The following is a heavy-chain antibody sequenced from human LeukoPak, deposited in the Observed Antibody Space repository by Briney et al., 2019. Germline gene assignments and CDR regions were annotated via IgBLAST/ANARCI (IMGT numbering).Heavy chain of an antibody. J-gene: IGHJ3*02. CDR3: ARKTGGSLDI. CDR1: GFTFGSTS. V-gene: IGHV3-48*01. Sequence: GGSLRLSCAASGFTFGSTSMNWVRQAPGKGLEWVTYISSSSSTIFYADSVKGRFTISRDNAKNSLYLEMNSLRAEDTAVYYCARKTGGSLDIWGQGTMVTVSS. CDR2: ISSSSSTI. D-gene: IGHD7-27*01.